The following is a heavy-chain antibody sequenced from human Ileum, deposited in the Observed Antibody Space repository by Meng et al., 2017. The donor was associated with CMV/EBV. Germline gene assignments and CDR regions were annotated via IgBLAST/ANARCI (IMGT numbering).Heavy chain of an antibody. CDR1: AYTFTSYY. V-gene: IGHV1-46*01. D-gene: IGHD3-9*01. J-gene: IGHJ4*02. Sequence: ASVKVSCKASAYTFTSYYMHWVRQAPGHGLEWMGVINPSGGAATYAQRFQGRLTMTRDTSTSTVYMVLTSLRSEDTAMYYCARNLDDYDILTGSDYWGQGTLVTVSS. CDR2: INPSGGAA. CDR3: ARNLDDYDILTGSDY.